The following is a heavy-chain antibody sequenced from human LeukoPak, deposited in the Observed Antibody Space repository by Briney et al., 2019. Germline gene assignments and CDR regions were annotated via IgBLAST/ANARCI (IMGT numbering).Heavy chain of an antibody. J-gene: IGHJ4*02. V-gene: IGHV3-21*01. CDR3: ARSPTAMAHFDY. CDR1: GLTFSSYS. CDR2: ISSSSSYI. D-gene: IGHD5-18*01. Sequence: GGSLRLSCAASGLTFSSYSMNWVRQAPGKGLEWVSSISSSSSYIYYADSVKGRFTISRDNAKNSLYLQMNSLRAEDTAVYYCARSPTAMAHFDYWGQGTLVTVSS.